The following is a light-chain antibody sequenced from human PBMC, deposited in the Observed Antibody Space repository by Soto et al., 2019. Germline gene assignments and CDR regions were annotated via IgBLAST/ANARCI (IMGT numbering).Light chain of an antibody. CDR3: QQDYNLPWT. Sequence: EIVMTQSPATLSVSPGERATLSCRVSQSISSNLAWYQQKPGQAPRLLIYGASTRATGVPDRFSGSGSGTDFTLTISSLQPEDFAVYYCQQDYNLPWTFGQGTKVDIK. CDR1: QSISSN. J-gene: IGKJ1*01. CDR2: GAS. V-gene: IGKV3D-15*02.